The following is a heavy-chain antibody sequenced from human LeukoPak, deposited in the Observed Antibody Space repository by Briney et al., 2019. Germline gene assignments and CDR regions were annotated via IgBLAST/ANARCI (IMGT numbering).Heavy chain of an antibody. D-gene: IGHD3-10*01. J-gene: IGHJ5*02. CDR1: GGSISSGGYY. Sequence: SQTLSLTCTVSGGSISSGGYYWSWIRQHPGKGLEWIGYIYYSGSTYYNPSLKSRVTISVDTSKNQFSLKLSSVTAADTAVYYCARWVRHYGSGSDYRGFWFDPWGQGTLVTVSS. CDR3: ARWVRHYGSGSDYRGFWFDP. V-gene: IGHV4-31*03. CDR2: IYYSGST.